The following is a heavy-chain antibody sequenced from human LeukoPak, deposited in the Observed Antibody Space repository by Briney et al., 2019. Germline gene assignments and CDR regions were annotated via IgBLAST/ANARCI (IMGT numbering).Heavy chain of an antibody. J-gene: IGHJ4*02. CDR2: ISSSSSYI. V-gene: IGHV3-21*01. Sequence: GGSLRLSCAASGFTFSSYSMNWVRQAPGKGLEWVSSISSSSSYIYYADSVKGRFTISRDNAKNSLYLQMNSLRAEDTAVYYCASSGWRLDYFDYWGQGTLVTVSS. D-gene: IGHD6-19*01. CDR3: ASSGWRLDYFDY. CDR1: GFTFSSYS.